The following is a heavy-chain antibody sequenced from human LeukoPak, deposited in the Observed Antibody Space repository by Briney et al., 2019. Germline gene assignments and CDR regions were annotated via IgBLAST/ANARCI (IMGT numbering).Heavy chain of an antibody. D-gene: IGHD3-3*01. CDR3: AGYYDFWSGYSTFDY. J-gene: IGHJ4*02. CDR2: VNHSGST. V-gene: IGHV4-34*01. CDR1: DGSFSGYY. Sequence: SETLSLTCAVYDGSFSGYYWSWVRQPPGKGLEWIGEVNHSGSTNYNPSLESRVAISVDTSKNQFSLKLTSVTAADTAVYYCAGYYDFWSGYSTFDYWGQGTLVTVSS.